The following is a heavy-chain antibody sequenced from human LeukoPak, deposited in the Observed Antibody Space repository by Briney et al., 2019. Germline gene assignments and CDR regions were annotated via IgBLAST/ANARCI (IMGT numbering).Heavy chain of an antibody. CDR1: GFTFISYA. V-gene: IGHV3-23*01. Sequence: PGGSLRLSCAASGFTFISYAMSGVRQAPGKGLEWVSGISGSGGSTYYADSVKGGFTISRDNSKNTLYPQVNSLRAEDTAVYYCAKVTFGDYGFDSWGQGTLVTV. D-gene: IGHD4-17*01. CDR2: ISGSGGST. CDR3: AKVTFGDYGFDS. J-gene: IGHJ4*02.